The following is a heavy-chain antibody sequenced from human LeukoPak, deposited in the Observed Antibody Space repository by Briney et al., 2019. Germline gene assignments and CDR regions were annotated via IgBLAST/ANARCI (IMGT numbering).Heavy chain of an antibody. CDR1: GGSFSSYN. CDR2: IYNSGTT. Sequence: PETLSLTCTVSGGSFSSYNWTWIRQPAGKGLEWSGRIYNSGTTNSSTSLESRVTMSLDTSKNRFSPSLSSVTAADTAVYYCARDRLGATGHWRIDVWGRGTLVTVSS. D-gene: IGHD1-26*01. CDR3: ARDRLGATGHWRIDV. J-gene: IGHJ2*01. V-gene: IGHV4-4*07.